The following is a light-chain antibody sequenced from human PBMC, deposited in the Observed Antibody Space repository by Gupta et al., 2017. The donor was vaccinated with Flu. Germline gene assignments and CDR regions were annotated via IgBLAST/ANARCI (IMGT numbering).Light chain of an antibody. V-gene: IGLV1-51*02. CDR3: GTWDSSLSAGV. CDR2: ENN. CDR1: SSNIGNNY. J-gene: IGLJ3*02. Sequence: QSVLTQPPSVPAAPGQKVTISCSGSSSNIGNNYVSWYQQLPGTAPKLLIYENNKRPSGIPDRFSGSKSDTSATLGITGLQTGDEADYYCGTWDSSLSAGVFGGGTKLTVL.